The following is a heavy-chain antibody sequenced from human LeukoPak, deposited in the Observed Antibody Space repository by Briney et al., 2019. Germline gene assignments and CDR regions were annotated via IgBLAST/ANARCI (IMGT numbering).Heavy chain of an antibody. CDR2: ISGSGALT. CDR3: AKGGQYDLWRGPDY. D-gene: IGHD3-3*01. Sequence: PGESLRLSCSASGFTFTNFAMGWVRQAPGTGLEWVSGISGSGALTYYADSLKGRFTISRENSKNTLYLQMNSLRADDTAVYYCAKGGQYDLWRGPDYWGQGTLVTVSS. V-gene: IGHV3-23*01. J-gene: IGHJ4*02. CDR1: GFTFTNFA.